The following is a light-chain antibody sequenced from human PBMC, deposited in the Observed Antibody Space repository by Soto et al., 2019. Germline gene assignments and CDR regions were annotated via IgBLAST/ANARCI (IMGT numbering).Light chain of an antibody. CDR1: QSISRN. CDR2: GAS. V-gene: IGKV3-15*01. CDR3: QEYSKGWT. Sequence: EIVMTQSPATVYLSPGERATLSCRASQSISRNLAWYQQKPGQAPRLLVYGASTRATGIPARFSGSGSGTEFTLTISSLESEDFALYYCQEYSKGWTFGQGTKVEVK. J-gene: IGKJ1*01.